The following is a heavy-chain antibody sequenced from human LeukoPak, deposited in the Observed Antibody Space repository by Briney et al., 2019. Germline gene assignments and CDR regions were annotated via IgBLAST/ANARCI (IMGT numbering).Heavy chain of an antibody. D-gene: IGHD3-3*01. CDR2: IKQDGSEK. J-gene: IGHJ6*03. Sequence: GGSLRLSCAASGFTFSSYWMSWVRQAPGKGLEWVANIKQDGSEKYYVDSVKGRFTISRDNAKNSLYLQMNSLRAEDTAVYYCGIDVSRIFLEWFPTIAFSYMDVWGKGTTVTVSS. CDR1: GFTFSSYW. CDR3: GIDVSRIFLEWFPTIAFSYMDV. V-gene: IGHV3-7*01.